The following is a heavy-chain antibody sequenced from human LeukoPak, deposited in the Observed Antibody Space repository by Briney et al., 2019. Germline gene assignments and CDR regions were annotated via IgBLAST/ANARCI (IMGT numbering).Heavy chain of an antibody. CDR2: IYTSGST. V-gene: IGHV4-61*02. D-gene: IGHD1-26*01. Sequence: PSETLSLTCTVSGNSISSGDNYWSWIRQPAGKGLEWIGRIYTSGSTNYNPSLKSRVTISVDTSKNQFSLKLSSVTAADTAVYYCARDQGGGSTWGQGTLVTVSS. CDR1: GNSISSGDNY. CDR3: ARDQGGGST. J-gene: IGHJ4*02.